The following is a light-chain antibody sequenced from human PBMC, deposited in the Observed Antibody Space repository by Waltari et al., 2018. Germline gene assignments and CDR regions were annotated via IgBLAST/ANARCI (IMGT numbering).Light chain of an antibody. Sequence: QSVLTQPPSVSAAPGQKVTISCSGSNSNIGNNYVSWYQQLPGTAPKLLIYDNNKRPSGVPDRFSGSKSGTSATLGITGLQAGDEANYYCETWDSTLSAPVFGGGTRLTVL. CDR3: ETWDSTLSAPV. V-gene: IGLV1-51*01. CDR1: NSNIGNNY. CDR2: DNN. J-gene: IGLJ3*02.